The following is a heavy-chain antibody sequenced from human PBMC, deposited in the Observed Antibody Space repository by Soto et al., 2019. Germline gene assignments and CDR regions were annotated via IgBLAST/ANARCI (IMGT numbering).Heavy chain of an antibody. CDR3: ATSVNSAMAFDY. J-gene: IGHJ4*02. V-gene: IGHV1-46*01. CDR2: INPNGGIT. D-gene: IGHD5-18*01. CDR1: GYTFTHYY. Sequence: QVKLMQSGAEVKKPGASVRVSCKASGYTFTHYYIHWVRQAPGQGLEWMGIINPNGGITTYAQKFRAGFTMTRDTSTSTVYLELSSLRSEDSPVYYCATSVNSAMAFDYWGQGTLVAVSS.